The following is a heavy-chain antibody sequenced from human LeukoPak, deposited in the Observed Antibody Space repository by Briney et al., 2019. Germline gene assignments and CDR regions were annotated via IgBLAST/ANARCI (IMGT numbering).Heavy chain of an antibody. CDR1: GYTFTSYA. J-gene: IGHJ5*02. D-gene: IGHD4-17*01. CDR3: ARSTVTPNWFDP. CDR2: INAGNGNT. Sequence: GASVKVSCKASGYTFTSYAMHWVRQAPGQRLEWMGWINAGNGNTKYSQKFQGRVTITRDTSASTAYMELGSLRSEDTAVYYCARSTVTPNWFDPWGQGTLVTVSS. V-gene: IGHV1-3*01.